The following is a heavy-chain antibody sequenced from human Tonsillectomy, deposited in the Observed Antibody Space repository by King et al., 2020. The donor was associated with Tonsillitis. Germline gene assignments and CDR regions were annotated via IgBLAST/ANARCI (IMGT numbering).Heavy chain of an antibody. CDR2: ISRSADTI. D-gene: IGHD6-6*01. Sequence: VQLVESGGGLVKPGGSLRLSCAASGFTFSDYFMAWFRQAPGKGLEWLSYISRSADTIYYADSVKARFTISRDNAKNSLYLQMNILGAEDTAVYFCARARYWYFVLWGRGTLVTVSS. V-gene: IGHV3-11*01. J-gene: IGHJ2*01. CDR3: ARARYWYFVL. CDR1: GFTFSDYF.